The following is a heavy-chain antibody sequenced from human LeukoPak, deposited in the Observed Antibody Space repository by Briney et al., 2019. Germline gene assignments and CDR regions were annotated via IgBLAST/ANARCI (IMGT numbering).Heavy chain of an antibody. D-gene: IGHD1-26*01. V-gene: IGHV3-48*04. J-gene: IGHJ4*02. CDR3: ARDSGSYAYYFDY. CDR1: GFTFSSYS. CDR2: ISSSSSTI. Sequence: GGSLRLSCAASGFTFSSYSMNWVRQAPGKGLEWVSYISSSSSTIYYADSVKGRFTISRDDAKNSLYLQMNSLRAEDTAVYYCARDSGSYAYYFDYWGQGTPVTVSS.